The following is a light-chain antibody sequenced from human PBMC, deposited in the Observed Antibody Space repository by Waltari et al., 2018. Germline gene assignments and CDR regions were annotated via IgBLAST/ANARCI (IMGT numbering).Light chain of an antibody. V-gene: IGLV4-69*01. CDR2: VNSDGSH. CDR3: QTGGHGTWV. J-gene: IGLJ3*02. CDR1: SGHSNNI. Sequence: QLVVTQSPSASASLGASVKLTCTLSSGHSNNIIAWLQQRPEKGPRYLMKVNSDGSHIRGDGTPARFSGSRSGAEPYLTLSGPQSEDEADYYCQTGGHGTWVFGGGTKLTVL.